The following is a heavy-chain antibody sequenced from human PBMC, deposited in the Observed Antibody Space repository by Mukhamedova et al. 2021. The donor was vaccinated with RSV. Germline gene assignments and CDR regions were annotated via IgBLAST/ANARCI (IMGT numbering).Heavy chain of an antibody. V-gene: IGHV3-49*02. Sequence: GKGLEWVGFIRSKGYGGTTEYAASVKGRFTISRDDSKSIAYLQMNSLKTEDTAMYYCTRGASGAYWGQGTLVTVSS. CDR3: TRGASGAY. J-gene: IGHJ4*02. D-gene: IGHD6-25*01. CDR2: IRSKGYGGTT.